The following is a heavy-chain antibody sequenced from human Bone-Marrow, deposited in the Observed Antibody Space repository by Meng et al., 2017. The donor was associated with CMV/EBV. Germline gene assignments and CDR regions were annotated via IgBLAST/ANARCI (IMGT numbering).Heavy chain of an antibody. CDR1: GGTFSSYA. Sequence: SVKVSCKASGGTFSSYAISWVRQAPGQGLEWMGGIIPILGIANYAQKFQGRVTITADKSTSTAYMELRSLRSDDTAVYYCARGGYYYGSGSYHSLFDYWGQGTLVTVSS. CDR3: ARGGYYYGSGSYHSLFDY. V-gene: IGHV1-69*10. CDR2: IIPILGIA. D-gene: IGHD3-10*01. J-gene: IGHJ4*02.